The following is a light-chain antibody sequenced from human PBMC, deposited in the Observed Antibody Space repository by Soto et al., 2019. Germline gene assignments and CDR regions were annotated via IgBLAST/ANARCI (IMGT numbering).Light chain of an antibody. J-gene: IGLJ1*01. CDR3: SSYTSSNTPYV. V-gene: IGLV2-14*01. CDR1: SSDVSGYNF. Sequence: QSVLTQPAAVSGSPGQSITISCTGSSSDVSGYNFVSWYQHHPGKAPKLILYEVTTRPSGVSIRFSGSKSGNTASLTISGLQADDEANYYCSSYTSSNTPYVFGTGTKVTVL. CDR2: EVT.